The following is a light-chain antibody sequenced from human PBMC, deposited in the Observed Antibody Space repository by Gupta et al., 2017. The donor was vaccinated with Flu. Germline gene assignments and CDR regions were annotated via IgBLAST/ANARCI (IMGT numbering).Light chain of an antibody. Sequence: DIVMTQSPDSVAVSLGERATINCKSSQSVLYSSNNKNYLAWYQQKPGQPPKLLIYWASTRESGVPDRFSGSGSGTDFTLTISRLQAEDVAVYYCQQYDSTPPTFGQGTKLEIK. CDR3: QQYDSTPPT. J-gene: IGKJ2*01. V-gene: IGKV4-1*01. CDR1: QSVLYSSNNKNY. CDR2: WAS.